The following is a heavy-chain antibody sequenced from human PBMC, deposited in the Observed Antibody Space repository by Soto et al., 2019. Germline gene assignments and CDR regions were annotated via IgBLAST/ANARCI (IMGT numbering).Heavy chain of an antibody. CDR1: GFTFSSCT. D-gene: IGHD2-15*01. CDR3: SGCSGGACHQNYGMDV. Sequence: EVHLVESGGGLVKPGGSLRLSCAVSGFTFSSCTMNWVRQAPGKGLEWVSSISPSTSHIYYADSVKGRFTISRDNAKNSPLLQMNSLRAEDKAVYYCSGCSGGACHQNYGMDVWGQGTTVTVSS. CDR2: ISPSTSHI. J-gene: IGHJ6*02. V-gene: IGHV3-21*01.